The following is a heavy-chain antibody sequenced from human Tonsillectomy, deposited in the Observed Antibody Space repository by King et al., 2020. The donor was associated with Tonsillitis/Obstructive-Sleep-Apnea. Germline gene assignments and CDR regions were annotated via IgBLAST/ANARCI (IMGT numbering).Heavy chain of an antibody. D-gene: IGHD2-15*01. CDR1: RFTFSISS. CDR2: ISSSSRTI. Sequence: DVQLVESGGGLVQPGGSLRLSCAASRFTFSISSMNWVRQAPGKGLEWVSYISSSSRTIYYADSVKARFTISRDNAKDSLYLQMNSLRDEDTAVYYCARDRIVVVEAAGWLDPWGEGTLVSDSS. J-gene: IGHJ5*02. V-gene: IGHV3-48*02. CDR3: ARDRIVVVEAAGWLDP.